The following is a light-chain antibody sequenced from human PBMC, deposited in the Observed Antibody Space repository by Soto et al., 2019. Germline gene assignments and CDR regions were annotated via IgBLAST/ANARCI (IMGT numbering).Light chain of an antibody. V-gene: IGKV3-20*01. J-gene: IGKJ1*01. CDR3: QHYGDSRT. CDR2: GAS. Sequence: EIVLTQSPGTLSLSPGERATLSCRASQTVSSSLAWYQQKPGQAPRLLVYGASNRATGIPDRFSGSGSGTDFTLTISRLEPEDFAVYYCQHYGDSRTFGQGTKVDIK. CDR1: QTVSSS.